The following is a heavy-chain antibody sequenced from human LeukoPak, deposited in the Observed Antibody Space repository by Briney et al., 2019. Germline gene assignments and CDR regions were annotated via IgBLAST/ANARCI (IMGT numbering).Heavy chain of an antibody. CDR3: SRDYGDYVPHFDY. J-gene: IGHJ4*02. D-gene: IGHD4-17*01. Sequence: GGSLRLSCAASGFTFNRYGMHWVRQAPGKGLECVAFIRYDESHRFYGDSVRGRFTISRDNSKNTLYLQMNSLRAEDTAVYYCSRDYGDYVPHFDYWGQGTLVTVSS. CDR1: GFTFNRYG. CDR2: IRYDESHR. V-gene: IGHV3-30*02.